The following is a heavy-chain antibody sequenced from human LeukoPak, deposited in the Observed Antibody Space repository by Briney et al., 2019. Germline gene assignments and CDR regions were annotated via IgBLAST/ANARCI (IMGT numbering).Heavy chain of an antibody. CDR1: GDSISNSHYY. Sequence: SETLSLTCTVSGDSISNSHYYWGWIRQPPGKGLEWIGYIYYSGSTYYNPSLKSRVTISVDTSKNQFSLKLSSVTAADTAVYYCARYDYGGNLDAFDIWGQGTMVTVSS. J-gene: IGHJ3*02. V-gene: IGHV4-31*03. CDR3: ARYDYGGNLDAFDI. CDR2: IYYSGST. D-gene: IGHD4-23*01.